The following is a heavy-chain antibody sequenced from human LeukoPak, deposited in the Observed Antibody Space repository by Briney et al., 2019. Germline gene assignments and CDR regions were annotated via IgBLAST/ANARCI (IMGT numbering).Heavy chain of an antibody. J-gene: IGHJ4*02. CDR3: ATIGAVIRALDY. CDR2: IYYSGST. V-gene: IGHV4-59*01. Sequence: SETLSLTCTVSGGSISSYYWSWIRRPPGKGLEWIGYIYYSGSTNYNPSLKSRVTISVDTSKNQFSLKLSSVTAADTAVYYCATIGAVIRALDYWGQGTLVAVSS. D-gene: IGHD3-3*01. CDR1: GGSISSYY.